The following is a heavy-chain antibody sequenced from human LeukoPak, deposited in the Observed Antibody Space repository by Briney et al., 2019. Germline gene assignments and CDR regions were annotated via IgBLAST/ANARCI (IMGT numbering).Heavy chain of an antibody. CDR3: VRQATPHGHFDY. Sequence: GGSLRLSCAASGFTFSSYAMSWVRQAPGKGLEWVSAISGSGGSTYYADSVKGRFTISRDNSKNTLYLQMNSLRAGDTAVYYCVRQATPHGHFDYWGQGILVTVSS. J-gene: IGHJ4*02. D-gene: IGHD2-15*01. CDR1: GFTFSSYA. CDR2: ISGSGGST. V-gene: IGHV3-23*01.